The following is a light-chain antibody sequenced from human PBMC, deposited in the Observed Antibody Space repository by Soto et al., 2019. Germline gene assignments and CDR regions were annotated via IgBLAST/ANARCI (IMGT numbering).Light chain of an antibody. Sequence: EIVLTQSPGTLSLSPGEIATLSFSASQSVSSSYLAWYQQKPGQAPRLLIYGASSRATGIPDRFSGSRSGTDFTLTISRLEPEDFAVYYCQQYGSSPHTFGQGTKVDIK. CDR1: QSVSSSY. CDR3: QQYGSSPHT. CDR2: GAS. V-gene: IGKV3-20*01. J-gene: IGKJ1*01.